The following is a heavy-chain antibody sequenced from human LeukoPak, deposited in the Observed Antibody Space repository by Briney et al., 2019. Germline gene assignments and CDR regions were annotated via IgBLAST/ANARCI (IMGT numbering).Heavy chain of an antibody. J-gene: IGHJ6*03. CDR1: GGSFSGYY. CDR2: INHSGST. Sequence: SETLSLTCAVYGGSFSGYYWSWIRQPPGKGLEGIGEINHSGSTNYNPSLKSRVTISVDTSKNPFSLQLISVTAADTAVYYCARAKGSLRPRGGTVTTGHTYYYYYMDAWGKGTTVTVSS. D-gene: IGHD4-17*01. CDR3: ARAKGSLRPRGGTVTTGHTYYYYYMDA. V-gene: IGHV4-34*01.